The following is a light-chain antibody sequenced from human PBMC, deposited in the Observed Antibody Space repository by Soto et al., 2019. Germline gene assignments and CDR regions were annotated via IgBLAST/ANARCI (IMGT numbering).Light chain of an antibody. CDR3: QSYDSSRSGVV. J-gene: IGLJ2*01. CDR1: SSNIGAGYD. CDR2: GNS. Sequence: QSVLTQPPSVSGAPGQRVTISCTGSSSNIGAGYDVHWYQQLPGTAPKLLIYGNSNRPSGVPDRFSGSKSGTSASLAITGLQDEDEADYYCQSYDSSRSGVVFGGGTKVTVL. V-gene: IGLV1-40*01.